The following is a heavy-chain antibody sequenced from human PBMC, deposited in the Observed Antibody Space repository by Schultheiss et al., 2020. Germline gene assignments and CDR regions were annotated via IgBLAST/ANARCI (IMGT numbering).Heavy chain of an antibody. Sequence: GGSLRLSCAASGFTFSSYAMHWVRQAPGKGLEWVAVISYDGSNKYYADSVKGRFTISRDNSKNTLYLQMNSLKTEDTAVYYCTTVPARLVLYGWGQGTLVTFSS. CDR2: ISYDGSNK. V-gene: IGHV3-30*04. D-gene: IGHD6-19*01. CDR3: TTVPARLVLYG. CDR1: GFTFSSYA. J-gene: IGHJ4*02.